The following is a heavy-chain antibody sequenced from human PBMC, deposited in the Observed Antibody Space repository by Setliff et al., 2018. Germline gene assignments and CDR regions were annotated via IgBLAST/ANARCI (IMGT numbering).Heavy chain of an antibody. D-gene: IGHD5-18*01. CDR3: ARGSRPLWGA. J-gene: IGHJ5*02. Sequence: ASVKVSCKASSYTFTKNAIHWLRQAPGQRPEWMGWINTDNGNTRYSQNFQDRVTITRDTSATTAFVELSSLRSDDTAVYFCARGSRPLWGAWGQGTLVTSPQ. V-gene: IGHV1-3*04. CDR1: SYTFTKNA. CDR2: INTDNGNT.